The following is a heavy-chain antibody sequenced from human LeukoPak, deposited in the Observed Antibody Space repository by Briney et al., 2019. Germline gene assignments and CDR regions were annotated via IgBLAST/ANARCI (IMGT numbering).Heavy chain of an antibody. V-gene: IGHV4-34*01. D-gene: IGHD2-8*01. CDR3: AKNGQSGFSFDP. J-gene: IGHJ5*02. CDR2: GSDRGGT. Sequence: SETLSLTCAVYGSSLNGHYWSWIRQTPGEGLEWIGEGSDRGGTKFNPSLKSRVSILADTSKNQFTLKLTSVTAVDTAIYYCAKNGQSGFSFDPWGQGTLVTVSS. CDR1: GSSLNGHY.